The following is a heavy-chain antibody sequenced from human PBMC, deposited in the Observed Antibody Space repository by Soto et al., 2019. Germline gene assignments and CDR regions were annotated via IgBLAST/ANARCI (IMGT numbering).Heavy chain of an antibody. CDR1: GGSISSYY. CDR2: IYYSGST. CDR3: ARGPDFFDY. D-gene: IGHD2-21*02. J-gene: IGHJ4*02. V-gene: IGHV4-59*01. Sequence: SETLSLTCTVSGGSISSYYWSWIRQPPGKGLEWIGYIYYSGSTNYNPSLKSRVTISVDTSKNQFSLKLSSVTAADTAVYYCARGPDFFDYWGQGTLVTVSS.